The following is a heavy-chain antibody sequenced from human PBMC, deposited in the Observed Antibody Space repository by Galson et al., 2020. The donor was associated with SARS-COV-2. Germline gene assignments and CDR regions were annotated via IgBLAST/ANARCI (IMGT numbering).Heavy chain of an antibody. CDR1: GGSLSGYY. V-gene: IGHV4-34*01. Sequence: PQTLSPTCALSGGSLSGYYLSWIRQPPGTGLEWIGEINHSGSTNYNPTLKRPVTISAYTSKNQFSLKLSSVTAADTAVYYCAREVLIVVVPAATSRPYYYYYMDVWGKGTTVTVSS. J-gene: IGHJ6*03. CDR3: AREVLIVVVPAATSRPYYYYYMDV. D-gene: IGHD2-2*01. CDR2: INHSGST.